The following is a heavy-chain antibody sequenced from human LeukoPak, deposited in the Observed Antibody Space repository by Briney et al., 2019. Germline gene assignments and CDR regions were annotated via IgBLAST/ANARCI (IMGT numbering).Heavy chain of an antibody. Sequence: SETLSLTCTVSGGSISSYYWSWIRQPPGKGLEWIGYIHFSGSTNYNPSLKSRLTISVDTSKHQFSLRLSSVTAADTAVYYCAREDDYGDYSRAFDIWGQGTRVTVSP. CDR2: IHFSGST. V-gene: IGHV4-59*01. D-gene: IGHD4-17*01. CDR1: GGSISSYY. J-gene: IGHJ3*02. CDR3: AREDDYGDYSRAFDI.